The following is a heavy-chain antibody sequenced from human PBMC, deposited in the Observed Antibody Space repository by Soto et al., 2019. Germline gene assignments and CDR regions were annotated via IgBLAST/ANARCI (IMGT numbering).Heavy chain of an antibody. CDR3: AGYGGYSV. Sequence: EVQLVESGGGLTQPGGSLTLSCAVSGFTVGSNHVTWVRQATGKGLQWVSAIFNDGSTYYAASVKGRFTISRDSSKNAVFLQMNGLRAEDTAVYFCAGYGGYSVWGQGTLVTVSS. J-gene: IGHJ4*02. CDR2: IFNDGST. D-gene: IGHD2-2*03. CDR1: GFTVGSNH. V-gene: IGHV3-53*01.